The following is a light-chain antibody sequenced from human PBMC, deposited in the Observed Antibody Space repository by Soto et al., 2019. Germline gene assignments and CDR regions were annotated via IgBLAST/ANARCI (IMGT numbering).Light chain of an antibody. V-gene: IGLV2-14*03. J-gene: IGLJ1*01. Sequence: QSALAQPASVSGSPGQSITISCSGTSSDIGGHDDVSWYQQHPGKVPKLLLYGVTDRLSGVSDRFSGSKSGNVASLTISGLQAEDEADYYCCSYTSDLTPYVFGTGTKVTV. CDR1: SSDIGGHDD. CDR2: GVT. CDR3: CSYTSDLTPYV.